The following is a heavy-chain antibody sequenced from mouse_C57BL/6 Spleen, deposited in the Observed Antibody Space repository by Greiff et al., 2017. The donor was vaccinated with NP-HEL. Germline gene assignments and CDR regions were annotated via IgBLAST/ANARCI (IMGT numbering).Heavy chain of an antibody. V-gene: IGHV1-39*01. D-gene: IGHD1-1*01. CDR3: ARFNYYGSSYEEDYAMDY. J-gene: IGHJ4*01. CDR1: GYSFTDYN. CDR2: INPNYGTT. Sequence: VQLQQSGPELVKPGASVKISCKASGYSFTDYNMNWVKQSNGKSLEWIGVINPNYGTTSYNQKFKGKATLTVDQSSSTAYMQLNSLTSEDSAVYYCARFNYYGSSYEEDYAMDYWGQGTSVTVSS.